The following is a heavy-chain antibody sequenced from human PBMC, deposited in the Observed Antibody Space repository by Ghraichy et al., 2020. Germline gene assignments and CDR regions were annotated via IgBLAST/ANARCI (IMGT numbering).Heavy chain of an antibody. D-gene: IGHD3-9*01. CDR3: ARQQGYYDILSPFDP. V-gene: IGHV4-39*01. CDR1: GGSISSSAYY. CDR2: IHYSGST. J-gene: IGHJ5*02. Sequence: SCTVSGGSISSSAYYWGWIRQPPGKGLEWIGSIHYSGSTYYNPSLESRVTTSVDTSKNQFSLKLTSVTAADTAVYYCARQQGYYDILSPFDPWGQGTLVTVSS.